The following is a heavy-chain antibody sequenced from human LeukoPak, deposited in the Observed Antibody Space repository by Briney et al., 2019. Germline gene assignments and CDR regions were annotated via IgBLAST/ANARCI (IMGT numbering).Heavy chain of an antibody. D-gene: IGHD3-10*01. CDR1: GGTFSSYA. CDR2: IIPIFGTA. J-gene: IGHJ4*02. CDR3: ATISYYGSGSRYYFDY. V-gene: IGHV1-69*13. Sequence: ASVKVSCKASGGTFSSYAISWVRQAPGQGLEWMGGIIPIFGTANYAQKFQGRVTITADESTSTAYMELSSLRSEDTAVYYCATISYYGSGSRYYFDYWGQGTLVTVSS.